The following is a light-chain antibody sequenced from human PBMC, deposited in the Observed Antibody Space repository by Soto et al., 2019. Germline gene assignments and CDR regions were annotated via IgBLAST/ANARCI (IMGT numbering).Light chain of an antibody. Sequence: ILLTQSPDTLSLSPGERATLSCRASQRVDSSYVAWYQQRPGQAPRLLIYDASSRATGIPDRFSGSGSGTDFILTISSLEPEDFAVYYCQQSSNWPPEITFGQGTRLEI. J-gene: IGKJ5*01. V-gene: IGKV3D-20*02. CDR1: QRVDSSY. CDR2: DAS. CDR3: QQSSNWPPEIT.